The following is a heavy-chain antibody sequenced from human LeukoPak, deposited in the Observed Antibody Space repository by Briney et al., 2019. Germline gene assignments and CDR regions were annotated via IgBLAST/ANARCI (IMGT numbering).Heavy chain of an antibody. CDR2: ISGSGGST. J-gene: IGHJ4*02. V-gene: IGHV3-23*01. Sequence: GGSLRLSCAASGFTFSSYAMSWVRQAPGKGLEWVSAISGSGGSTYYADSVKGRFTISRDNSKNTLYLQMNSRRAEDTAVYYCAKSGAGETRPYFDYWGQGTLVTVSS. D-gene: IGHD6-25*01. CDR1: GFTFSSYA. CDR3: AKSGAGETRPYFDY.